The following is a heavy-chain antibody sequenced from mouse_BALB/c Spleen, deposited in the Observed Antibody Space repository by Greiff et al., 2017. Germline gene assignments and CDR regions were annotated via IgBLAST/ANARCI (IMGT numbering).Heavy chain of an antibody. CDR2: IYPGNSDT. Sequence: EVQLQESGTVLARPGASVKMSCKASGYTFTSYWMHWVKQRPGQGLEWIGAIYPGNSDTSYNQKFKGKAKLTAVTSTSTAYMELSSLTNEDSAVYYCTKGYYGSSYLYYFDYWGQGTTLTVSS. CDR1: GYTFTSYW. D-gene: IGHD1-1*01. CDR3: TKGYYGSSYLYYFDY. J-gene: IGHJ2*01. V-gene: IGHV1-5*01.